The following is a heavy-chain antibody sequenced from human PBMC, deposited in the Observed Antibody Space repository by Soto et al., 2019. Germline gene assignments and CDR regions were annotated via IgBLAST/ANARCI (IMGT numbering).Heavy chain of an antibody. J-gene: IGHJ4*02. Sequence: QVQLQQWGAGLLKPSETLSLTCAVYGGSFSGYYWSWIRQPPGKGLEWIGEINHSGSTNYNPSLKSLVTISVDTSKNQFSLKLSSVTAADTAVYYCARTYTFGGVIGFDYWGQGTLFTVSS. V-gene: IGHV4-34*01. CDR1: GGSFSGYY. CDR3: ARTYTFGGVIGFDY. CDR2: INHSGST. D-gene: IGHD3-16*02.